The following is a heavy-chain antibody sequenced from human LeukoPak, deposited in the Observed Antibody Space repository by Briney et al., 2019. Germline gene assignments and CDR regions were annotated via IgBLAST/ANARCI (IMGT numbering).Heavy chain of an antibody. J-gene: IGHJ3*02. CDR2: INHSGST. D-gene: IGHD6-13*01. CDR1: GGSFSGYY. V-gene: IGHV4-34*01. Sequence: SETLSLTCAVYGGSFSGYYWSWIRQPPGKGLEWIGEINHSGSTNYNPSLKSRVTMSVDTSKNQFSLKLSSVTAADTAVYYCARGLRAGAFDIWGQGTMVTVSS. CDR3: ARGLRAGAFDI.